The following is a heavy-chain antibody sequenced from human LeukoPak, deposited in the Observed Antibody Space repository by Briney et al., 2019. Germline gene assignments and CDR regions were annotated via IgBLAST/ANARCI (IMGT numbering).Heavy chain of an antibody. D-gene: IGHD4-17*01. J-gene: IGHJ5*02. V-gene: IGHV5-51*01. CDR3: TRRRYGDGYNWFDP. Sequence: GESLKISCKASGYNFPNYWIAWVRQMPGKGLELMGIIYPGDSDTRYSPSFQGQVTISADKSITTAYLQWSSLKASDSAMYYCTRRRYGDGYNWFDPWGQGILVTVSS. CDR1: GYNFPNYW. CDR2: IYPGDSDT.